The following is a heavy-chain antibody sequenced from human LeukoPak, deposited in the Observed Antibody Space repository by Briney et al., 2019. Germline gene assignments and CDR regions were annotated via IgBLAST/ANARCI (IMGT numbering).Heavy chain of an antibody. CDR3: AKCPQWNQPYCGGACYFDY. CDR1: GFTLSTYA. Sequence: GGSLRLSCAASGFTLSTYAMSWVRQAPGRGLEWVSTISDSGGSTYYADSVKGRFTISRDNSKNTLYVQMNSLRAEDTAVYYCAKCPQWNQPYCGGACYFDYWGQGTLVTVSS. D-gene: IGHD2-21*02. V-gene: IGHV3-23*01. CDR2: ISDSGGST. J-gene: IGHJ4*02.